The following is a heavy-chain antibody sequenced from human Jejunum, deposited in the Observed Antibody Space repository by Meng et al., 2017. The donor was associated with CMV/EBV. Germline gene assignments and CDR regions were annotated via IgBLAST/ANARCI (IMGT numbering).Heavy chain of an antibody. CDR1: GVSISSSYHY. CDR3: AKDVNPLNWFFDV. D-gene: IGHD1-14*01. V-gene: IGHV4-39*07. CDR2: ISHSGAT. Sequence: QVQLQGWGAGLLKPSETLSLSCTVSGVSISSSYHYWAWVRQSPGKGLEWIGSISHSGATYYTPSLTSRLTMSVDTSKNQFSLKLSFVTAADTAVYYCAKDVNPLNWFFDVWGRGTLVTVSS. J-gene: IGHJ2*01.